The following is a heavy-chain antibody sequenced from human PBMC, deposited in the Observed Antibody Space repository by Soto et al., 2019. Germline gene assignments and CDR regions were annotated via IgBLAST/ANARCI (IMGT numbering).Heavy chain of an antibody. Sequence: GASVKVSCKASGYTFNNYDIHWVRQAPGHGLEWMGWMNPNSGNTGYAQNFRGRVTMTQNTAIGTAYMELSGLRSDDTATYYCTRAYGAETFDFWGQGTWVTVSS. J-gene: IGHJ5*01. V-gene: IGHV1-8*02. D-gene: IGHD3-10*01. CDR2: MNPNSGNT. CDR1: GYTFNNYD. CDR3: TRAYGAETFDF.